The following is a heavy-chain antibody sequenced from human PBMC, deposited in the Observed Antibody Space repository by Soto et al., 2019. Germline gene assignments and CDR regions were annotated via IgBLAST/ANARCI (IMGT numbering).Heavy chain of an antibody. D-gene: IGHD5-12*01. V-gene: IGHV5-51*01. CDR2: IYPGDSDT. J-gene: IGHJ6*02. CDR3: ARLKSTIVATTNYGMDV. Sequence: GESLKISCKGSGYSFTSYWIGWVRQMPWKGLEWMGIIYPGDSDTRYSPSFQGQVTISADKSISTAYLQWSSLKASDTAMYYCARLKSTIVATTNYGMDVWGQGTTVTVSS. CDR1: GYSFTSYW.